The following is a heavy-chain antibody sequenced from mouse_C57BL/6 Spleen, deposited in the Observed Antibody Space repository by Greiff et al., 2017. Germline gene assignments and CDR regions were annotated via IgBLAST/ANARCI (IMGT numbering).Heavy chain of an antibody. CDR2: IWSGGST. CDR3: ARRGEETGGWFAY. CDR1: GFSLTSYG. V-gene: IGHV2-2*01. J-gene: IGHJ3*01. Sequence: VKLMESGPGLVQPSQSLSITCTVSGFSLTSYGVHWVRQSPGKGLEWLGVIWSGGSTDYNAAFISRLSISKDNSKSQVFFKMNSLQADDTAIYYCARRGEETGGWFAYWGQGTLVTVSA.